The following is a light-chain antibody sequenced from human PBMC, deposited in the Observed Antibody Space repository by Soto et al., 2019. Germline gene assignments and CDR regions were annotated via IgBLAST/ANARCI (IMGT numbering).Light chain of an antibody. V-gene: IGKV3-11*01. J-gene: IGKJ5*01. Sequence: EIVLTQSPATLSVSLGDSATLSCRASQSVNIYLAWYQQKPGQAPRLLIFGASYRATGIPARFSGSGSGTDFTLTISSLEPEDFAVYYCQQRSNWPPITFGQGTRL. CDR3: QQRSNWPPIT. CDR2: GAS. CDR1: QSVNIY.